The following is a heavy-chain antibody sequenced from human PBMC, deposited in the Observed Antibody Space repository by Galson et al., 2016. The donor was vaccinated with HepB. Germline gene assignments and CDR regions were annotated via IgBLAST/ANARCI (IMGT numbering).Heavy chain of an antibody. V-gene: IGHV3-23*01. Sequence: SLRLSCAASGFTLSNSAMRWVRQAPGKGLEWVSAMSDSGGSTYYADSVKGRFTISRDNSKNTLYLQINSLRAEDTAVYYCASLRFKGFDLWGRGTLVTVSS. CDR2: MSDSGGST. CDR3: ASLRFKGFDL. J-gene: IGHJ2*01. CDR1: GFTLSNSA. D-gene: IGHD3-3*01.